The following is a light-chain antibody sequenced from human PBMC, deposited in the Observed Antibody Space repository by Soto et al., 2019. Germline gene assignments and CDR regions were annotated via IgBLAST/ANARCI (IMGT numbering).Light chain of an antibody. CDR2: DAS. J-gene: IGKJ5*01. CDR3: QQRNVWPPIT. Sequence: EIVMTQSPATLSVSPGGRATLSCRASQSVSSNLAWYQHKPGQAPRLVIYDASLRANGVPARFGGSGSGTDFTLTINSLEPEDFAVYYCQQRNVWPPITFGQGTRLEIK. CDR1: QSVSSN. V-gene: IGKV3-11*01.